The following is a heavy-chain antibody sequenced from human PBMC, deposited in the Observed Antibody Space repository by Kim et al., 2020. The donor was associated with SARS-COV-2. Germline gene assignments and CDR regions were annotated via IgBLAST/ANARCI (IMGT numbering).Heavy chain of an antibody. CDR1: GFTFRSYA. J-gene: IGHJ6*02. CDR2: ISVSGGTT. CDR3: ATARVRGDYDVDV. D-gene: IGHD4-17*01. Sequence: GGSLRLSCAASGFTFRSYAMSWVRQAPGKGLEWVSAISVSGGTTYYADSVKGRFSISRDNSKNTLYLQMNTLRDEDTAVYYCATARVRGDYDVDVWGHGTTVTVSS. V-gene: IGHV3-23*01.